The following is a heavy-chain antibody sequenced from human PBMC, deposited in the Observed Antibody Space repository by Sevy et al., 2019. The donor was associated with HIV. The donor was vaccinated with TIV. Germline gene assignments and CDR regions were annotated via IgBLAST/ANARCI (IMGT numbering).Heavy chain of an antibody. V-gene: IGHV1-8*01. D-gene: IGHD6-19*01. J-gene: IGHJ4*02. CDR1: GYTFTSYD. CDR2: MNPNSGNT. CDR3: ARAGSGWYDQYFDP. Sequence: ALVKVSCKASGYTFTSYDINWVRQATGQGLEWMGWMNPNSGNTGYAQKFQGRVTMTRNTSISTAYMELRSLRSEDTAMYYCARAGSGWYDQYFDPWGQGTRVTVSS.